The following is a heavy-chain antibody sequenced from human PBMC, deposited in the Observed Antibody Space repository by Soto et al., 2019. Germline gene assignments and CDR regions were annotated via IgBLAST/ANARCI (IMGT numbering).Heavy chain of an antibody. Sequence: ASVKVSCTASGYTFTGNYMHWVRQAPGQGLEWMGWINPNSGVTNYAQKFQGRVSMTRDTSISTAYMELSRLTSDDTAVYYCARTQGYCTNGVCSNYHYYGMDVWGQGTTVTVSS. CDR2: INPNSGVT. CDR1: GYTFTGNY. V-gene: IGHV1-2*02. CDR3: ARTQGYCTNGVCSNYHYYGMDV. J-gene: IGHJ6*02. D-gene: IGHD2-8*01.